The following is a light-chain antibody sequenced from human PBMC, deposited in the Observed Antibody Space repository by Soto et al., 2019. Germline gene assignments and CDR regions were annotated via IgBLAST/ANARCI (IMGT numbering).Light chain of an antibody. J-gene: IGKJ1*01. CDR1: QSLVHSDGNTF. Sequence: VVMTQSPLSLPVTLGQPASISCRSSQSLVHSDGNTFLNWFQQRPGQSPRRLIYKVSNRDSGVPDKLSGSGSGTDFTLEISRVEAEDVGVYYCMQGTHWPWTLGQGTNVEIK. V-gene: IGKV2-30*02. CDR2: KVS. CDR3: MQGTHWPWT.